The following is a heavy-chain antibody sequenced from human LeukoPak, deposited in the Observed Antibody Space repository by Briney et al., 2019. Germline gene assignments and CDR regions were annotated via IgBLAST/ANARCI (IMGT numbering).Heavy chain of an antibody. J-gene: IGHJ4*02. V-gene: IGHV4-59*11. CDR1: GGSISRRY. CDR2: IYYSGST. Sequence: SETLPLTCTVSGGSISRRYWSWIRQPPGKGLEWIGYIYYSGSTNYNPSLKSRVTISVDTSKNQFSLNLRSVTAADTAVYYCANLSYDSRGYYAYIDYWGQGTLVTVSS. D-gene: IGHD3-22*01. CDR3: ANLSYDSRGYYAYIDY.